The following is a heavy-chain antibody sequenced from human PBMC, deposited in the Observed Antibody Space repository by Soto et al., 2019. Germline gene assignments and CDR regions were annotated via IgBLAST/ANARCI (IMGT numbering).Heavy chain of an antibody. CDR1: GGSFSGYY. Sequence: QVQLQQWGAGPLRPLETLSLTCGVSGGSFSGYYWAWIRQSPGKGLEWIGEINDRGSINYNPSLTSRVSISVDTSKTHYSLNLRSVTAAATAVYYCARESHDILTGPPWVWYFDLWGRGTLVTVSS. D-gene: IGHD3-9*01. J-gene: IGHJ2*01. CDR3: ARESHDILTGPPWVWYFDL. V-gene: IGHV4-34*01. CDR2: INDRGSI.